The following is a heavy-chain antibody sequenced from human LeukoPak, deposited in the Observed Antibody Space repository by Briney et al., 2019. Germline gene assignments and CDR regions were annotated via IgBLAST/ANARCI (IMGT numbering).Heavy chain of an antibody. J-gene: IGHJ4*02. CDR3: ASGGSSWYY. CDR1: GFTFSSYG. Sequence: GGSLRLSCAASGFTFSSYGMHWVRQAPGKGLEWVAVIWYDGSNKYYADSVKGRFTISRDNSKNTLYLQMSSLRAEDTAVYYCASGGSSWYYWGQGTLVTVSS. V-gene: IGHV3-33*01. D-gene: IGHD6-13*01. CDR2: IWYDGSNK.